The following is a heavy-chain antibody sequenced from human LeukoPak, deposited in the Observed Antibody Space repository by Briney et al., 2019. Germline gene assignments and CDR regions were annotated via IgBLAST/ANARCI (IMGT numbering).Heavy chain of an antibody. Sequence: ASVKVSCKASGYTFTSYGISWVRQAPGQGLEWMGWISAYNGNTNYAQKLQGRVTMTTDTSTGTAYMELRSLRSDDTAVYYCARVGRTTGTTRSAFDIWGQGTMVTVSS. V-gene: IGHV1-18*04. D-gene: IGHD1-1*01. CDR3: ARVGRTTGTTRSAFDI. CDR1: GYTFTSYG. J-gene: IGHJ3*02. CDR2: ISAYNGNT.